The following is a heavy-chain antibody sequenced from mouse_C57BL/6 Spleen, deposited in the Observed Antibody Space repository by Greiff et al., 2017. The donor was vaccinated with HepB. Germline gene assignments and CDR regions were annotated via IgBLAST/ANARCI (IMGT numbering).Heavy chain of an antibody. Sequence: VQLQQSGAELVKPGASVKLSCKASGYTFTSYWMHWVKQRPGQGLEWIGMIHPNSGSTNYNEKFKSKATLTVDKSSSTAYMQLSSLTSEDSAVYYCARAEDGYLDYWGQGTTLTVSS. J-gene: IGHJ2*01. D-gene: IGHD2-3*01. CDR2: IHPNSGST. CDR3: ARAEDGYLDY. CDR1: GYTFTSYW. V-gene: IGHV1-64*01.